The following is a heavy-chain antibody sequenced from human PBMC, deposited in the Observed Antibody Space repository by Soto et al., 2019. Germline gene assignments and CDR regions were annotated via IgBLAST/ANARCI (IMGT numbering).Heavy chain of an antibody. V-gene: IGHV1-18*04. CDR2: ISAYNGNT. Sequence: ASVKVSCKASGYTFTSYGISWVRQAPGQGLEWMGWISAYNGNTNYAQKLQGRVTITTDTSTSTAYMELRSLRSDDTAVYYCARLADFVIAAAGTYFDYWGQGSLVTVSS. D-gene: IGHD6-13*01. CDR3: ARLADFVIAAAGTYFDY. J-gene: IGHJ4*02. CDR1: GYTFTSYG.